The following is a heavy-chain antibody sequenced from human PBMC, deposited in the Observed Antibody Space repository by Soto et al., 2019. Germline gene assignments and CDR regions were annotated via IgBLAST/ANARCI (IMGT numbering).Heavy chain of an antibody. CDR3: AREGWSYWIDY. V-gene: IGHV3-72*01. Sequence: GGSLRLSCAASGFTFSDHYMDWVRQAPGKGLEWVGRTRNKANSYTTEYAASVKGRFTISRDDSKNSLYLQMNSLKTEDTAVYYCAREGWSYWIDYWGQGTLVTVSS. D-gene: IGHD1-26*01. CDR1: GFTFSDHY. CDR2: TRNKANSYTT. J-gene: IGHJ4*02.